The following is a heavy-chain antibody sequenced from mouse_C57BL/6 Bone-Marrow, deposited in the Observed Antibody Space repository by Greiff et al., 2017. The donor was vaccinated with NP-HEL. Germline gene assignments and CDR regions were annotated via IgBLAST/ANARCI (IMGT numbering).Heavy chain of an antibody. D-gene: IGHD2-5*01. Sequence: VQLQQSGAELVKPGASVKLSCKASGYTFTSYWMHWVKQRPGQGLEWIGMIHPNSGSTNYNEKFKSKATLTVDKSSSPAYMQLSSLTSEDSAVYYCAYYSNYGYAMDCWGQGTSVTASS. CDR2: IHPNSGST. CDR3: AYYSNYGYAMDC. V-gene: IGHV1-64*01. CDR1: GYTFTSYW. J-gene: IGHJ4*01.